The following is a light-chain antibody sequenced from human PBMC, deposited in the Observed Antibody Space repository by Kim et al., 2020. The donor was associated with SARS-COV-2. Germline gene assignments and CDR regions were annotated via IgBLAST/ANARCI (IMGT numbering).Light chain of an antibody. CDR2: GNS. CDR1: SSNLGANYA. V-gene: IGLV1-40*01. J-gene: IGLJ3*02. CDR3: LSFDNSLNGWV. Sequence: QSVLTQPPAVSGAPGQRISMSCSGSSSNLGANYAVHWYRQLPGAAPQLLMHGNSNRAAGVPDRFSGSKSGISATLAITGLQPEDEAHYFCLSFDNSLNGWVFGGGTRLTVL.